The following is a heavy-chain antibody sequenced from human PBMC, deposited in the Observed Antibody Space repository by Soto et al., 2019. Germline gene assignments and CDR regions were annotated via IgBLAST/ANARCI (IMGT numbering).Heavy chain of an antibody. CDR2: LSYDGRSN. V-gene: IGHV3-30*04. CDR3: TRGEAASGTSPIYFEY. CDR1: GFTCINYA. Sequence: GLSLRLSCAPSGFTCINYAMHWSGQAACNGLAWVAALSYDGRSNYYTDSVHGRITLSRDNFRNIRFLQMSSLGPEDTALYYCTRGEAASGTSPIYFEYWGQGAMFTVSS. J-gene: IGHJ4*02. D-gene: IGHD6-13*01.